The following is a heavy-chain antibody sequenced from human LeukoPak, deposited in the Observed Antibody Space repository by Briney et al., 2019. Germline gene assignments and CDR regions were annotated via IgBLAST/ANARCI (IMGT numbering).Heavy chain of an antibody. CDR2: FDPEDGET. J-gene: IGHJ6*02. D-gene: IGHD3-9*01. Sequence: ASVKVSCKVSGYTLTELSMHWVRQAPGKGLEWMGGFDPEDGETIYAQKFQGRVTMTEDTSTDTAYMELSSLRSEDTAVYYCATGNYDILTGAYYYGMDVWGQGTTVTVSS. CDR3: ATGNYDILTGAYYYGMDV. CDR1: GYTLTELS. V-gene: IGHV1-24*01.